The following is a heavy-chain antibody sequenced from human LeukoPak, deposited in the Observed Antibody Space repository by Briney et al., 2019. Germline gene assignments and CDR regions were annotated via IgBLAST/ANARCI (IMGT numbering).Heavy chain of an antibody. V-gene: IGHV3-23*01. CDR3: ARVRGDNVVVVPATGFDY. CDR2: IRSTGVST. D-gene: IGHD2-15*01. Sequence: PGGSLRLSCAASGFTFSSSGMSWVRQAPGKGLEWVSAIRSTGVSTYYVDSVKGRFTISRDNSKNTLYLQMNSLRAEDTAVYYCARVRGDNVVVVPATGFDYWGQGTLVTVSS. J-gene: IGHJ4*02. CDR1: GFTFSSSG.